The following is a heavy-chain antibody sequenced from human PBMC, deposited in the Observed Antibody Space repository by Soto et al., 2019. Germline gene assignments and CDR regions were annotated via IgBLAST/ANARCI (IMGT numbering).Heavy chain of an antibody. Sequence: QVQLVQSGAEVKKPGASVKVSCKASGYTYTSYDINWVRQATGQGLEWMGWMNPNSGNIGYAQKFQGRVTMTRNTSISTAYMELSSLRSEDTAVYYCARAHYYDSSGYYPNFDYWGQGTLVTVSS. V-gene: IGHV1-8*01. J-gene: IGHJ4*02. CDR3: ARAHYYDSSGYYPNFDY. D-gene: IGHD3-22*01. CDR1: GYTYTSYD. CDR2: MNPNSGNI.